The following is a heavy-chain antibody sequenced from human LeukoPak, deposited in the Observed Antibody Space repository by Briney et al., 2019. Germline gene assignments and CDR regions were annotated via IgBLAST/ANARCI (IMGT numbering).Heavy chain of an antibody. D-gene: IGHD2-8*01. CDR2: IDNDGTDT. CDR1: GFSLSRYW. J-gene: IGHJ5*02. CDR3: AKEASYCTNGVCYSRIFDT. Sequence: GGSLRLSCAASGFSLSRYWMHWVHQAPGTGLVWVSYIDNDGTDTNYADSVRGRFTVSRDNAKNTLYLQMDGLRAEDTAVYYCAKEASYCTNGVCYSRIFDTWGQGTLVTVSS. V-gene: IGHV3-74*01.